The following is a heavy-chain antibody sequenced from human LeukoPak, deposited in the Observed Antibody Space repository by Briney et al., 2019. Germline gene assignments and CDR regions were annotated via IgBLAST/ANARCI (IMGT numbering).Heavy chain of an antibody. D-gene: IGHD3-22*01. CDR1: GGSISSYY. CDR2: IYYSGST. CDR3: ARHYYDSSGYHAYAFDI. Sequence: SETLSLTCTVSGGSISSYYWSWIRQPPGKGLEWIGYIYYSGSTNYNPSLKSRVTISVDTSKNQFSLKLSSVTAADTAVYYCARHYYDSSGYHAYAFDIWGQGTMVTVSS. J-gene: IGHJ3*02. V-gene: IGHV4-59*01.